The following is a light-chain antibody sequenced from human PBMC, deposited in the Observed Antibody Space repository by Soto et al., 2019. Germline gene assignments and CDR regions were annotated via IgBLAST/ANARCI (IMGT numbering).Light chain of an antibody. CDR2: GAS. V-gene: IGKV3-20*01. CDR3: QQYGSSPRT. Sequence: EIVLTQSPGTLSLSPGERATLSCRASQSVSSNYLAWYQQKPGQAPRLLIYGASCRATGIPDRFSGSGSGTDFTLTISRLEPEDFAVYYCQQYGSSPRTFGPGTKVDIK. CDR1: QSVSSNY. J-gene: IGKJ3*01.